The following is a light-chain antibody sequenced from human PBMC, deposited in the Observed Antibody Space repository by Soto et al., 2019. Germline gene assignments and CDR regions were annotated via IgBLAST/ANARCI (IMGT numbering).Light chain of an antibody. Sequence: QSALTQPASVSGSPGQSITISCTGTISDVGAYNRVPWYQQHSGKATKLMIYEVSDRPSGDSNRFSGSKSGHTASLTISGLQAADEADYYCLSYTTSSYYVFGPGTKVTVL. CDR3: LSYTTSSYYV. CDR2: EVS. J-gene: IGLJ1*01. V-gene: IGLV2-14*01. CDR1: ISDVGAYNR.